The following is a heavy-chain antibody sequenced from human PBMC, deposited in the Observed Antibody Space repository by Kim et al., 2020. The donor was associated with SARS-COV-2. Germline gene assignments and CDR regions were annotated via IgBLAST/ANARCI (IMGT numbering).Heavy chain of an antibody. CDR1: GYPFNAYH. V-gene: IGHV1-2*02. J-gene: IGHJ4*02. CDR3: ARLRMGIPRVRGINDFYY. D-gene: IGHD3-10*01. CDR2: INPYNGDT. Sequence: ASVKVSCKPAGYPFNAYHLHWVRQAPGQGLEWMGWINPYNGDTIYAQKFEGRVTITADTSINTAYMELSSLRSDDTAVFYCARLRMGIPRVRGINDFYYWGQGTLVTVSS.